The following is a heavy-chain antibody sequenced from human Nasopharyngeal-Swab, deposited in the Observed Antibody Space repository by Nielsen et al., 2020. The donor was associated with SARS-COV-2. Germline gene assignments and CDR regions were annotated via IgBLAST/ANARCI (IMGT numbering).Heavy chain of an antibody. CDR3: AREIITIFGVVIPNWFDP. V-gene: IGHV4-39*02. CDR2: IYYSGST. Sequence: SETLSLTCTVSGGSISSGDYYWIWIRQPPGKGLEWIGSIYYSGSTYYNPSLKSRVTISVDTSKNQFSLKLSSVTAADTAVYYCAREIITIFGVVIPNWFDPWGQGTLVTVSS. CDR1: GGSISSGDYY. J-gene: IGHJ5*02. D-gene: IGHD3-3*01.